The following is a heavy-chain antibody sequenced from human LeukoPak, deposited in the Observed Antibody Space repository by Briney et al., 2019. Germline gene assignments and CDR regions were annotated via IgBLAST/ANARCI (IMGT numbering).Heavy chain of an antibody. CDR3: AKEGSGGVRVLHPYYFDY. D-gene: IGHD3-10*02. Sequence: WETLSLTCAVYGGSFSGYYWSWIRPPPGKGLEWIGEINHSGSTNYNPSLKSRVTISVDTSKNQFSLKLSSVTAADTAVYYCAKEGSGGVRVLHPYYFDYWGQGTLVTVSS. J-gene: IGHJ4*02. CDR1: GGSFSGYY. CDR2: INHSGST. V-gene: IGHV4-34*01.